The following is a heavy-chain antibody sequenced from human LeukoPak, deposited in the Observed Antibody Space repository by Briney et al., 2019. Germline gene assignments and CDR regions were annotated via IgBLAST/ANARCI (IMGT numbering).Heavy chain of an antibody. Sequence: GGSLRLSCAASGFTFSTTHMSWVRQAPGKGREWASVIYSGGDTYYSDSVKGRFTVSRDNSKNTLYLQMNSLCAEDTAVYYCTRGYDRAFDCWGQGTMVTVSS. V-gene: IGHV3-53*01. CDR2: IYSGGDT. CDR3: TRGYDRAFDC. J-gene: IGHJ3*01. D-gene: IGHD2-15*01. CDR1: GFTFSTTH.